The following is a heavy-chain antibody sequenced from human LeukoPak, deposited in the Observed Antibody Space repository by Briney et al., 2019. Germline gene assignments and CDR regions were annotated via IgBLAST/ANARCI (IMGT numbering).Heavy chain of an antibody. J-gene: IGHJ5*02. Sequence: GGSLRLSCAASRFTFSSYGMHWVRQAPGKRLEGVAVIWYDGSNKYYADSVKGRFTSSRDNSKNTLYLQMNSLRAEDTAVYFCASETNCSGGSCYQTWGQGTLVTVSS. V-gene: IGHV3-33*01. D-gene: IGHD2-15*01. CDR1: RFTFSSYG. CDR3: ASETNCSGGSCYQT. CDR2: IWYDGSNK.